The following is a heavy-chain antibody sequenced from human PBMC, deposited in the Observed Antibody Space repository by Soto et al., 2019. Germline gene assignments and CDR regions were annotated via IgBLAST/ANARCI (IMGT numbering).Heavy chain of an antibody. CDR2: IYYSGST. Sequence: SETLSLTCTVSGGSISSSSYYWGWIRQPPGKGLEWIGSIYYSGSTYYNPSLKSRVTISVDTSKNQFSLKLSSVTAADTAVYYCARILRYFDWSKSYYYYYMDVWGKGTTVTVSS. D-gene: IGHD3-9*01. V-gene: IGHV4-39*01. J-gene: IGHJ6*03. CDR3: ARILRYFDWSKSYYYYYMDV. CDR1: GGSISSSSYY.